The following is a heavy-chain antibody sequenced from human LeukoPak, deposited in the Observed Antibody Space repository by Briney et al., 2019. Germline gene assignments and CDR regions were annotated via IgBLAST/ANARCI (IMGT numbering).Heavy chain of an antibody. CDR3: ARVNRSGYYLYYLDY. D-gene: IGHD3-22*01. CDR1: GGSISSGSYY. V-gene: IGHV4-61*02. Sequence: PSETLSLTCTVSGGSISSGSYYWSWIRQPAGKGLEWIGRIYTSGSTNYNPSLKSRVTISVDTSKNQFSLKLSSVTAADTAVYYCARVNRSGYYLYYLDYWGQGTLVTVSS. CDR2: IYTSGST. J-gene: IGHJ4*02.